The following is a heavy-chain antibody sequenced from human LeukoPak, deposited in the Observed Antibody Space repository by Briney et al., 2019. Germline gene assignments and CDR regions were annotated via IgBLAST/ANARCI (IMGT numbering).Heavy chain of an antibody. J-gene: IGHJ3*02. CDR2: INHSGST. CDR1: GGSFSGYY. Sequence: SETLSLTCAVYGGSFSGYYWSWIRQPPGKGRQWIGGINHSGSTNYNPSLKSRVTISVDTSKNQFSLKLSSVTAADTAVYYCARGLIGAVVVVTPREDAFDIWGQGTMVTVSS. D-gene: IGHD3-22*01. CDR3: ARGLIGAVVVVTPREDAFDI. V-gene: IGHV4-34*01.